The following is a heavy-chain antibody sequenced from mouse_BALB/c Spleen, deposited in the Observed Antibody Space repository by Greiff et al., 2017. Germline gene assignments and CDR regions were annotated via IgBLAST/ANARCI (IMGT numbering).Heavy chain of an antibody. CDR3: AREDGTVP. D-gene: IGHD1-1*01. J-gene: IGHJ2*01. V-gene: IGHV1-4*01. CDR1: GYTFTSYT. CDR2: INPSSGYT. Sequence: VKLQESGAELARPGASVKMSCKASGYTFTSYTMHWVKQRPGQGLEWIGYINPSSGYTNYNQKFKDKATLTADKSSSTAYMQLSSLTSEDSAVYYCAREDGTVPWGQGTTLTVSS.